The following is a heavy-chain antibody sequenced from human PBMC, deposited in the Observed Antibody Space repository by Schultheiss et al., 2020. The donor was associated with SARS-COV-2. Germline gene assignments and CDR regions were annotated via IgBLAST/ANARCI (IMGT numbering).Heavy chain of an antibody. Sequence: SGLTLVKPTQTLTLTCTFSGFSLSTSGVGVGWIRQPPGKALEWLALIYWDDDKRYSPSLKSRLTITKDTSKNQVVLTMTNMDPVDTATYYCAHSNRMGRGYYDFWSAPYYSLNFDYWGQGTLVTVSS. CDR3: AHSNRMGRGYYDFWSAPYYSLNFDY. V-gene: IGHV2-5*02. CDR1: GFSLSTSGVG. CDR2: IYWDDDK. D-gene: IGHD3-3*01. J-gene: IGHJ4*02.